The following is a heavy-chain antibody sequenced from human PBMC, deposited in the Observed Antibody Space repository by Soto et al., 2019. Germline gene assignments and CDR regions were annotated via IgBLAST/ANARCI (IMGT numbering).Heavy chain of an antibody. V-gene: IGHV3-30-3*01. CDR1: GFTFSSYA. CDR3: ARTPRGQWELPYYYYGMDV. J-gene: IGHJ6*02. Sequence: QVQLVESGGGVVQPGRSLRLSCAASGFTFSSYAMHWVRQAPGKGLEWVAVISYDGSNKYYADSVKGRFTISRDNTKNTLYLQMDSLRGEDTAVYYCARTPRGQWELPYYYYGMDVWGQGTTFTVSS. D-gene: IGHD1-26*01. CDR2: ISYDGSNK.